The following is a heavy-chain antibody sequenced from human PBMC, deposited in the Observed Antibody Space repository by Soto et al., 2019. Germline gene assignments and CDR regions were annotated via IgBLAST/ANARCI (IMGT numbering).Heavy chain of an antibody. J-gene: IGHJ3*02. CDR3: ARAGITGTTGAFDI. Sequence: GGSLRLSCAASGFTFSSYGMHWVRQAPGKGLEWVSYISSSSSYTNYADSVKGRFTISRDNAKNSLYLQMNSLRAEDTAVYYCARAGITGTTGAFDIWGQGTMVTVSS. D-gene: IGHD1-7*01. CDR1: GFTFSSYG. CDR2: ISSSSSYT. V-gene: IGHV3-21*05.